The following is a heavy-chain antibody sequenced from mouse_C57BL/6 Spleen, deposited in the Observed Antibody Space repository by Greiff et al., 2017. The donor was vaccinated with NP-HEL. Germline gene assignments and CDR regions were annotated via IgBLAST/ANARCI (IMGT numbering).Heavy chain of an antibody. CDR3: ATVFITTAHWYFDV. CDR2: ISYDGSN. V-gene: IGHV3-6*01. Sequence: EVQVVESGPGLVKPSQSLSLTCSVTGYSITSGYYWNWIRQFPGNKLEWMGYISYDGSNNYNPSLKNRISITRDTSKNQFFLKLNSVTTEDTATYYCATVFITTAHWYFDVWGTGTTVTVSS. CDR1: GYSITSGYY. J-gene: IGHJ1*03. D-gene: IGHD1-1*01.